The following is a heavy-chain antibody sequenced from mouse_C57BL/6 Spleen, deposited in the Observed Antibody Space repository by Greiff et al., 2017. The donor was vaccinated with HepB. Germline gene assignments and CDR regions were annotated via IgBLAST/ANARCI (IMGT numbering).Heavy chain of an antibody. D-gene: IGHD2-2*01. V-gene: IGHV2-6*01. CDR2: IWGVGST. CDR3: ARTYGYDGLYALDY. CDR1: GFSFTSYG. Sequence: VQLVESGPGLVAPSQSLSISCTVSGFSFTSYGVDWVRQSPGKGLEWLGVIWGVGSTNYNSALKSRLSISKDNTKSQVFLKLNSLQTDDTAMYYCARTYGYDGLYALDYWGQGTSVTVSS. J-gene: IGHJ4*01.